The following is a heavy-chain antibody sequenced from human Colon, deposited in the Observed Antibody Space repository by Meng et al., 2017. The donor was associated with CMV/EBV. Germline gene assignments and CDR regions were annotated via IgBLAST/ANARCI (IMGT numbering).Heavy chain of an antibody. V-gene: IGHV2-5*02. CDR2: IYWEEEK. Sequence: KHSGQNLAQPSQPLKCTCTFSGFALSTIGTGVGWIRQPPGKALEWLGVIYWEEEKSERKKLKSRLTITKDTSKHQVVLTQTNLDPLATATYYCAHRPYGSGHYFFDYWGQGTLVTVSS. D-gene: IGHD3-10*01. CDR1: GFALSTIGTG. J-gene: IGHJ4*02. CDR3: AHRPYGSGHYFFDY.